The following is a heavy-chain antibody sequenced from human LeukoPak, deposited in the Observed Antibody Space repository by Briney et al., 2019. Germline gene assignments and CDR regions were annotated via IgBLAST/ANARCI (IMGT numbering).Heavy chain of an antibody. Sequence: PSETLSLTCAVSGGSTSSSNWWSWVRQPPGKGLEWIGEIYHSGSTNYNPSLKSRVTISVDESKNQFSLKLSSVTAADTAVYYCARILYSSGWYSDYWGQGTLVTVSS. J-gene: IGHJ4*02. CDR3: ARILYSSGWYSDY. CDR1: GGSTSSSNW. CDR2: IYHSGST. V-gene: IGHV4-4*02. D-gene: IGHD6-19*01.